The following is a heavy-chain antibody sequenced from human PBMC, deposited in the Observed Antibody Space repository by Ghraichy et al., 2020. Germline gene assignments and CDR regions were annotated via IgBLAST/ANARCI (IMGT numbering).Heavy chain of an antibody. V-gene: IGHV3-21*01. CDR2: ISSSSSYI. D-gene: IGHD5-18*01. CDR3: ARDGPRSGYSYRVFDY. CDR1: GFTFSSYS. Sequence: LSLTCAASGFTFSSYSMNWVRQAPGKGLEWVSSISSSSSYIYYADSVKGRFTISRDNAKNSLYLQMNSLRAEDTAVYYCARDGPRSGYSYRVFDYWGQGTLVTVSS. J-gene: IGHJ4*02.